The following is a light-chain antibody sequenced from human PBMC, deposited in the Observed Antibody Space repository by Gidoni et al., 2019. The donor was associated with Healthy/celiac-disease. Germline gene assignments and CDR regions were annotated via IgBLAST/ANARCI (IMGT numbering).Light chain of an antibody. V-gene: IGKV1-NL1*01. CDR3: QQYYSTPFT. CDR2: AAS. CDR1: QGISKS. J-gene: IGKJ3*01. Sequence: DIQMTPSPSSLSASVGDRVTITCRASQGISKSLAWYQQKPGKAPKLLLYAASRLESGVPSRFSGSGSGTDYTLTISSLQPEDFATYYCQQYYSTPFTFGPGTKVDIK.